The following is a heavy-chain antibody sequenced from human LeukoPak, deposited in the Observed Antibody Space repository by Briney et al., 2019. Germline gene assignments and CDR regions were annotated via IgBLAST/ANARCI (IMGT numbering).Heavy chain of an antibody. Sequence: SETLSLTCTVSGGSISSSSYYWGWIRQPPGKGLEWIGSIYYSGSTYYNPSLKSRVTISVDTSKNQFSLKLSSVTAADTAVYYCASNRRYSYFDYWGQGTLVTVSS. D-gene: IGHD4-11*01. CDR3: ASNRRYSYFDY. J-gene: IGHJ4*02. CDR1: GGSISSSSYY. CDR2: IYYSGST. V-gene: IGHV4-39*07.